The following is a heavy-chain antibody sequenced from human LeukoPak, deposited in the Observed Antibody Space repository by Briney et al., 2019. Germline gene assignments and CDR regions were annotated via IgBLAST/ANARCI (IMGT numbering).Heavy chain of an antibody. CDR2: INPSGGST. CDR3: ARDVPSLYGMDV. Sequence: ASVKVSCKASGYTFTSYYMHWVRQALGQGLEWMGIINPSGGSTSYAQKFQGRVTMTRDTSTSTVYMELSSLRSEDTAVYYCARDVPSLYGMDVWGQGTTVTVSS. J-gene: IGHJ6*02. V-gene: IGHV1-46*01. CDR1: GYTFTSYY.